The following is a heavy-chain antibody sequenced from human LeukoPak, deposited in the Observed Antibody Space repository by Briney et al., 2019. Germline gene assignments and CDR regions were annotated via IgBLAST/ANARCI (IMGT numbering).Heavy chain of an antibody. D-gene: IGHD4-17*01. CDR3: ARDDPFTVFDP. CDR1: GGTFSSYA. Sequence: EASVKVSCKASGGTFSSYAISWVRQAPGQGLEWMGRIIPIFGTANYAQKFQGGVTITTDESTSTAYMELSSLRSEDTAVYYCARDDPFTVFDPWGQGTLVTVSS. CDR2: IIPIFGTA. J-gene: IGHJ5*02. V-gene: IGHV1-69*05.